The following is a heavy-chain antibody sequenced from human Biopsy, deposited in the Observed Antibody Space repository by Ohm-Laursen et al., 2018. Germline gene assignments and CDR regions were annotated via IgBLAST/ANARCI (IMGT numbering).Heavy chain of an antibody. CDR2: ISWDGYNT. CDR3: AKDNLPPARGPLNYYFYGMDV. CDR1: GFMFGDYV. Sequence: SLRLSCSASGFMFGDYVMYWVRQAPGKGPEWVSLISWDGYNTYYADSVKGRFTISRDNAKNSLYLQMNNLRTEDTALYYCAKDNLPPARGPLNYYFYGMDVWGQGTTVTVS. D-gene: IGHD3-16*02. V-gene: IGHV3-43D*03. J-gene: IGHJ6*02.